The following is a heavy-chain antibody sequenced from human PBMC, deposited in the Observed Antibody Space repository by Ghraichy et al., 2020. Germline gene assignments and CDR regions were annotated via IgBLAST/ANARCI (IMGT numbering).Heavy chain of an antibody. D-gene: IGHD6-19*01. CDR1: GGSISSSSYY. Sequence: SETLSLTCTVSGGSISSSSYYWGWIRQPPGKGLEWIGSIYYSGSTYYNPSLKSRVTISVDTSKNQFSLKLSSVTAADTAVYYCARGFAVAVRVFPFTEWGQGTLVTVSS. CDR2: IYYSGST. V-gene: IGHV4-39*07. CDR3: ARGFAVAVRVFPFTE. J-gene: IGHJ4*02.